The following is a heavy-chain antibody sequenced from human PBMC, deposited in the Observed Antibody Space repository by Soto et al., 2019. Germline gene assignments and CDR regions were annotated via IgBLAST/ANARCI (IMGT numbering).Heavy chain of an antibody. CDR3: ARDRYYDSSGYFSYYFDY. D-gene: IGHD3-22*01. Sequence: QLQLVESGGGVVQPGRSLRLSCAASGFTFSSYGMHWVRQAPGKGLEWVAVIWYDGSNKYYADSVKGRFTISRDNSKNTLYLQMNSLRAEDTAVYYCARDRYYDSSGYFSYYFDYWGQGTLVTVSS. CDR2: IWYDGSNK. CDR1: GFTFSSYG. J-gene: IGHJ4*02. V-gene: IGHV3-33*01.